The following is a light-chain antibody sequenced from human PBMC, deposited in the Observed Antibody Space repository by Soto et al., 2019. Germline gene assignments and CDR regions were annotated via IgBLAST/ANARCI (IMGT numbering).Light chain of an antibody. V-gene: IGKV1-5*03. CDR3: XXYQSYWT. J-gene: IGKJ1*01. CDR2: QAS. Sequence: DIQMTQSPSTLSASVGDRVSITCRASQSISRQLAWYQQKPGKAPNLLIYQASNLETGVPSRFTGSGSGTEFTLTISSLQPXXLAXXXXXXYQSYWTFGQGTKVEVK. CDR1: QSISRQ.